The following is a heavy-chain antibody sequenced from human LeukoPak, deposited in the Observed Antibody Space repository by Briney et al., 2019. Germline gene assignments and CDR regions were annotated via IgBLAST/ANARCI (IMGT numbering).Heavy chain of an antibody. CDR1: GFTFSSYG. D-gene: IGHD6-13*01. CDR2: ISGSGGST. J-gene: IGHJ5*02. V-gene: IGHV3-23*01. CDR3: AKRPKFSSWPYNWFDP. Sequence: SGGSLRLSCAASGFTFSSYGMSWVRQAPGKGLEWVSAISGSGGSTYYADSVKGRFTISRDNSKNTLYLQMNSLRAEDTAVYYCAKRPKFSSWPYNWFDPWGQGTLVTVSS.